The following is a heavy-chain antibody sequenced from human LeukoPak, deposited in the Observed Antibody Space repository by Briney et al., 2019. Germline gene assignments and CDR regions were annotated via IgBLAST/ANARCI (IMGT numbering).Heavy chain of an antibody. D-gene: IGHD1/OR15-1a*01. V-gene: IGHV3-30*04. Sequence: PGGSLRLSCATSGFTFSSYAMHWVRQAPGKGLEWVALISHDGINQYYADSVKGRFIISRDNSKNTLYLQLNSLRLEDTAVYYCTLTTFGVVYYLDYWGQGTLVTVSS. CDR1: GFTFSSYA. CDR3: TLTTFGVVYYLDY. J-gene: IGHJ4*02. CDR2: ISHDGINQ.